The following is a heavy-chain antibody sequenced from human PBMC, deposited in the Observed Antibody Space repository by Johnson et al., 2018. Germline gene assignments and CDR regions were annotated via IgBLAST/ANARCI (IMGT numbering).Heavy chain of an antibody. D-gene: IGHD5/OR15-5a*01. J-gene: IGHJ6*03. V-gene: IGHV3-48*01. CDR1: GFSFGSYS. Sequence: VQLVQSGGGLVQPGGTLRISCAASGFSFGSYSMSWVRQAPGKGLEWLSYISSSSSSIYYADSVKGPFTVSRDNAKISLFLQMNRLSAEDPAVSYRARVISVFYAYMDAWGKGTTVTVSS. CDR2: ISSSSSSI. CDR3: ARVISVFYAYMDA.